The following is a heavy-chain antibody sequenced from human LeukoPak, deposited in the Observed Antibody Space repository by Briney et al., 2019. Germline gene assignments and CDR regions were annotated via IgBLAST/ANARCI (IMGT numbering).Heavy chain of an antibody. CDR3: ARPFQVGMATSYDAFDI. CDR2: IYYSGST. CDR1: GGSISSYY. Sequence: SETLSLTCTVSGGSISSYYWSWIRQPPGKGLEWIGYIYYSGSTNYNPSLKSRVTISVDTSKNQFSLKLSSVTAADTAVYYCARPFQVGMATSYDAFDIWGQGTMVTVSS. V-gene: IGHV4-59*01. J-gene: IGHJ3*02. D-gene: IGHD5-24*01.